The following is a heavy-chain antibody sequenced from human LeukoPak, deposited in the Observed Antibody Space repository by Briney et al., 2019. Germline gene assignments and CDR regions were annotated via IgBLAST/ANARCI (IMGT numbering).Heavy chain of an antibody. V-gene: IGHV1-18*01. CDR2: ISAYNGNT. D-gene: IGHD3-10*01. J-gene: IGHJ6*02. CDR3: AKGAHYGLGSYPYPPIRYYYGMDV. CDR1: GYTFTSYG. Sequence: ASVKVSCKASGYTFTSYGISWVRQAPGQGLEWMGWISAYNGNTNYAQKLQGRVTMTTDTSTSTAYMELRSLRSDDTAVYYCAKGAHYGLGSYPYPPIRYYYGMDVWGQGTTVTVSS.